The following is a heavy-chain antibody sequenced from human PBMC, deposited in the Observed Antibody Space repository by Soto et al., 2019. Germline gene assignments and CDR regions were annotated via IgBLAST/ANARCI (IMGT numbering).Heavy chain of an antibody. V-gene: IGHV3-23*01. J-gene: IGHJ6*02. Sequence: EVQLLESGGGLVQPGGSLRLSCAASGLTFSSYAMSWVRQAPGKGLEWVSAISGSGASTYYADSVKGRFTISRDNSKNTLYLQMNSLRAEDTAVYYCAKGMRGSSSSGMDVRGQGTTVTVSS. CDR1: GLTFSSYA. CDR2: ISGSGAST. CDR3: AKGMRGSSSSGMDV. D-gene: IGHD2-8*01.